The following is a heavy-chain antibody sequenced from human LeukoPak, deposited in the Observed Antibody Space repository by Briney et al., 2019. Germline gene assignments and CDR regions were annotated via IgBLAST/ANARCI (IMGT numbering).Heavy chain of an antibody. J-gene: IGHJ3*02. CDR1: GGTFSSYA. V-gene: IGHV1-69*13. Sequence: SVKVSCKASGGTFSSYAISWVRQTPGQGLEWMGGIIPIFGTANYAQKFQGRVTITADESTSTAYMELSSLRSEDTAVYYCARDRFEDTAMVTRAFDIWGQGTMVTVSS. CDR2: IIPIFGTA. CDR3: ARDRFEDTAMVTRAFDI. D-gene: IGHD5-18*01.